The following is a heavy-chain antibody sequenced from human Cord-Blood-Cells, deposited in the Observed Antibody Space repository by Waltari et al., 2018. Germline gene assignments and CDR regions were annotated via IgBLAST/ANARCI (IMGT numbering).Heavy chain of an antibody. CDR3: ARLIVGATQANHFDY. Sequence: QVQLQESGPGLVKPSETLSLTCTFSGGPISSSYCSWTRQPPGKGLEWIGYIYYSGSTNYNPSLKSRVTISVDTSKNQFSLKLSSVTAADTAVYYCARLIVGATQANHFDYWGQGTLVTVSS. D-gene: IGHD1-26*01. CDR1: GGPISSSY. J-gene: IGHJ4*02. V-gene: IGHV4-59*08. CDR2: IYYSGST.